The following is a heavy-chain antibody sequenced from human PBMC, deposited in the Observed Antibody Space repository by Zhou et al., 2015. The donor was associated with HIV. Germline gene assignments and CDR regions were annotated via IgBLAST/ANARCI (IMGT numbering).Heavy chain of an antibody. CDR3: ARAPRGYGSGSYYIGY. CDR1: GYTFTSYY. Sequence: QVQVVQSGAEVKKPGASVKVSCKASGYTFTSYYMHWVRQAPGQGLEWMGIINPSAGSTSYAQKFQGRVTMTRDTSTSTVYMELRSLRSEDTAVYYCARAPRGYGSGSYYIGYWGQGTLVTVSS. J-gene: IGHJ4*02. D-gene: IGHD3-10*01. V-gene: IGHV1-46*01. CDR2: INPSAGST.